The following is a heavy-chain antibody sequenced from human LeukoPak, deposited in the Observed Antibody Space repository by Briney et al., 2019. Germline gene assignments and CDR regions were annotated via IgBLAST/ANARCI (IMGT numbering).Heavy chain of an antibody. Sequence: ASVKVSCKASGYTFTSYDINWVRQATGQGLEWMGWTNPNSGYTGYTQKFQGRVTMTRNTSISTAYMEVSSLRSEDTAVYYCARGNRLYSSSWFSLAFDIWGQGTVVTVSS. D-gene: IGHD6-13*01. CDR2: TNPNSGYT. V-gene: IGHV1-8*01. CDR1: GYTFTSYD. CDR3: ARGNRLYSSSWFSLAFDI. J-gene: IGHJ3*02.